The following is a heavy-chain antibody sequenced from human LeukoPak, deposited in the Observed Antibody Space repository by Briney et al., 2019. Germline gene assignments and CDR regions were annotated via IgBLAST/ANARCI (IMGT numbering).Heavy chain of an antibody. V-gene: IGHV3-33*06. CDR1: GLTFSSYG. Sequence: GGSLRPSCAASGLTFSSYGMHWVRQAPGKGLEWVAVIWYDGSNKYYADSVKGRFTISRDNSKNTLYLQMNSLRAEDTAVYYCAKEGDYVWGSYRPPFDYWGQGTLVTVSS. J-gene: IGHJ4*02. D-gene: IGHD3-16*02. CDR2: IWYDGSNK. CDR3: AKEGDYVWGSYRPPFDY.